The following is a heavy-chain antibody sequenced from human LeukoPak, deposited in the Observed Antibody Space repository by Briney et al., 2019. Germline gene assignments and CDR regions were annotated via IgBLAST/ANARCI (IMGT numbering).Heavy chain of an antibody. D-gene: IGHD1-26*01. V-gene: IGHV4-59*08. CDR2: IFYSGST. Sequence: SETLSLTCSVSGGSISSYYWSWIRQPPGKGLEWSGYIFYSGSTNYNPSLKSRVTISLDTSKNQFSLKLSSVTAADTAVYYCATQARIVGATGYFDYWGQGTLVTVSS. J-gene: IGHJ4*02. CDR3: ATQARIVGATGYFDY. CDR1: GGSISSYY.